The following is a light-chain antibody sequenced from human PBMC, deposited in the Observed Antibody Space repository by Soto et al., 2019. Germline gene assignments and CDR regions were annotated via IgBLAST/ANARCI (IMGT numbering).Light chain of an antibody. CDR3: QNYNTPPLT. Sequence: DFQMTQSPSSLSASVGDRVTITCRASQDISVYLAWYQQKPGKVPKLLIYSASTLQSAVPSRFSGSGSGTDFTLTISSLQTEDVAAYYCQNYNTPPLTFGQGARLEIK. J-gene: IGKJ5*01. V-gene: IGKV1-27*01. CDR2: SAS. CDR1: QDISVY.